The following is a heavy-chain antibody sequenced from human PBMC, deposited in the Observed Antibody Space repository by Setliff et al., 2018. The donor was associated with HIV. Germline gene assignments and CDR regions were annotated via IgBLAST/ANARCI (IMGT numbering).Heavy chain of an antibody. D-gene: IGHD3-22*01. CDR1: DYSISSGYF. J-gene: IGHJ4*02. CDR2: MYHSGNT. Sequence: ETLSLTCTVSDYSISSGYFWGWIRQPPGKGLEWIGSMYHSGNTYYNPSLKSRVTISVDTSKNQFSLKLSSVTAADTAVYYCAREMGYYDSSGYYSKPFDYWGQGTLVTVSS. V-gene: IGHV4-38-2*02. CDR3: AREMGYYDSSGYYSKPFDY.